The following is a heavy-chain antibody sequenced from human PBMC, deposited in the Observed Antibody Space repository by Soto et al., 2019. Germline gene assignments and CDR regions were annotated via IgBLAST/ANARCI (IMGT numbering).Heavy chain of an antibody. J-gene: IGHJ5*02. CDR3: AREGGTNWFDP. D-gene: IGHD1-1*01. CDR1: GGSISSGDYS. Sequence: SETLPLTCTVSGGSISSGDYSWTWIRQHPGKGLEWIGYIYYSGSTYYNPSLKSRVTISVDTSKNQFSLKLSSVTAADTALYYCAREGGTNWFDPWGQGTLVTVSS. V-gene: IGHV4-31*03. CDR2: IYYSGST.